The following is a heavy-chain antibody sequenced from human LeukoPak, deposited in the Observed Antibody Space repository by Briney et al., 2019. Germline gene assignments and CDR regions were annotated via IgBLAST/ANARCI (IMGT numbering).Heavy chain of an antibody. D-gene: IGHD5-18*01. CDR1: GFTFTKSY. V-gene: IGHV3-11*01. Sequence: GGSLRLSCAASGFTFTKSYMSWVRQAPGKGLEWISYIGTRDTSIYYADSVRGRFTISRDNAENSLHLQMNSLRAEDTAVYYCARDRSNSYDYDSYYGLDVWGQGTTVTVSS. CDR2: IGTRDTSI. J-gene: IGHJ6*02. CDR3: ARDRSNSYDYDSYYGLDV.